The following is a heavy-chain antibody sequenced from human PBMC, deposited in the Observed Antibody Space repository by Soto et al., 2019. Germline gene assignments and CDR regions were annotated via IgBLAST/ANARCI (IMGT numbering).Heavy chain of an antibody. CDR3: ARLNTVTTWYYYYYMDV. CDR2: IYYSGST. CDR1: GGSISSYY. D-gene: IGHD4-17*01. V-gene: IGHV4-59*01. J-gene: IGHJ6*03. Sequence: PSETLSLTCTVSGGSISSYYWSWIRQPPGKGLEWIGYIYYSGSTNYNPSLKSRVTISVDTSKNQFSLKLSSVTAADTAVYYCARLNTVTTWYYYYYMDVWGKGTTVTVSS.